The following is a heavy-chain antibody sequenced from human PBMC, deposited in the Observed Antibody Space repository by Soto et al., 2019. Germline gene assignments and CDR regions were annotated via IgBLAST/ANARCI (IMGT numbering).Heavy chain of an antibody. D-gene: IGHD6-19*01. CDR1: GYTFTSYG. Sequence: ASVKVSCKASGYTFTSYGINWVRQAPGQGLEWMGWISGYNGYTDYAQKLQGRVTFTRDTVATTVYMELTSLTSEDSAVYYCARDQSGIGWYVDWFDPWGQGTLVTVSS. J-gene: IGHJ5*02. CDR3: ARDQSGIGWYVDWFDP. V-gene: IGHV1-18*01. CDR2: ISGYNGYT.